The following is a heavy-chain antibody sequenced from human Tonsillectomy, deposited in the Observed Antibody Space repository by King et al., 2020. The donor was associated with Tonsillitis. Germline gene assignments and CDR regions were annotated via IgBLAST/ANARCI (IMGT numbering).Heavy chain of an antibody. CDR3: ARRGYGEPLFDF. D-gene: IGHD4-17*01. V-gene: IGHV4-39*07. Sequence: LQLQESGPGLVKPSETLSLTCSVSGGSISSGSYYWGWIRQPPGKGLEWIGTIYYSGSTYYNPSLKSRLTISVDTSKNQFSLKLSSVTAADTAVYYCARRGYGEPLFDFWGQGTLVTVSS. CDR2: IYYSGST. CDR1: GGSISSGSYY. J-gene: IGHJ4*02.